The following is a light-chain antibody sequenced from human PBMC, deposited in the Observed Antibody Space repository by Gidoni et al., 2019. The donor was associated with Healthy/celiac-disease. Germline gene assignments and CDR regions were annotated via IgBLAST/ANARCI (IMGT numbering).Light chain of an antibody. CDR3: SSYTSSSTPYV. CDR2: DVR. V-gene: IGLV2-14*03. Sequence: QSALTQPASVSGSPGQSITISCTGTSSDVGGYNYVSWYQQHPGKAPKLMIYDVRNRPSGVSNRFSGSKSGNTASLTSSGLQAEDEADYYCSSYTSSSTPYVFGTGTKVTVL. CDR1: SSDVGGYNY. J-gene: IGLJ1*01.